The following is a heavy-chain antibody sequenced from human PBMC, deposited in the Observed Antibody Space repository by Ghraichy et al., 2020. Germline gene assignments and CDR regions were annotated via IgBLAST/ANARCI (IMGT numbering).Heavy chain of an antibody. D-gene: IGHD3-22*01. CDR3: AKDRNRPRYYYDSSGPLYMDV. CDR1: GFTFSSYA. V-gene: IGHV3-23*01. CDR2: ISGSGGST. J-gene: IGHJ6*03. Sequence: GESLNISCAASGFTFSSYAMSWVRQAPGKGLEWVSAISGSGGSTYYADSVKGRFTISRYNSKNTLYLQMNSLRAEDTAVYYCAKDRNRPRYYYDSSGPLYMDVWGKGTTVTVSS.